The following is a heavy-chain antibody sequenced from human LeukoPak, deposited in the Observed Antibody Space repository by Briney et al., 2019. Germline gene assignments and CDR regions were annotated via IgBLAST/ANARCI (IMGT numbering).Heavy chain of an antibody. CDR1: GFTFDDYA. V-gene: IGHV3-9*01. D-gene: IGHD5-12*01. J-gene: IGHJ4*02. CDR2: ISWNSGSI. Sequence: GGSLRLSCAASGFTFDDYAMHWVRQASGKGLEWASGISWNSGSIGYADSVKGRFTISRDNAKNSLYLQMNSLRAEDTALYYCARVATIGRGLFDYWGQGTLVTVSS. CDR3: ARVATIGRGLFDY.